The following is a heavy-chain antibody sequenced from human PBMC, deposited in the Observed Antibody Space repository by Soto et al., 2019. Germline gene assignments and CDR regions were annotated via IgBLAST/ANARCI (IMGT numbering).Heavy chain of an antibody. V-gene: IGHV4-31*03. CDR2: IYHGGST. CDR3: ARGGAILHYFDY. D-gene: IGHD3-3*01. Sequence: QVQLQESGPGLVKPSQTLSLTCTVSGGSISSTYYWTWMRQHPGKGLEWIGYIYHGGSTNYNPSLKSRVTMAVDTSKNQIYLNLSSVTAADTAVYYWARGGAILHYFDYWGQGTLVTVSS. CDR1: GGSISSTYY. J-gene: IGHJ4*02.